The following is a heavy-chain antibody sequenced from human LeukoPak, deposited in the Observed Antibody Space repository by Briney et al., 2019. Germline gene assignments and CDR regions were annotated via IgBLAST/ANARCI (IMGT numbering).Heavy chain of an antibody. CDR1: GFTFSSYG. J-gene: IGHJ4*02. Sequence: GGSLRLSCAGSGFTFSSYGMSWVRQAPGKGLVWVSRINSDGSSTSYADSVKGRFTISRDNAKNTLYLQMNSLRAEDTAVYYCARAPYGPLGYWGQGTLVTVSS. D-gene: IGHD3-16*01. CDR3: ARAPYGPLGY. V-gene: IGHV3-74*01. CDR2: INSDGSST.